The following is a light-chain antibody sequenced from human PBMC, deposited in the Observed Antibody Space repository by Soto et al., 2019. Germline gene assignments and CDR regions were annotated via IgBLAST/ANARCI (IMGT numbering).Light chain of an antibody. J-gene: IGLJ2*01. CDR2: VGTGGTVG. CDR3: GADHGSGSNFVV. V-gene: IGLV9-49*01. Sequence: QSVLTQPPSASASLGASVTLTCTLSSGYSNYKVDWYQQRPGKGPRFVMRVGTGGTVGSKGDGIPDRFSVLGSGLNRYLTIKNIQEEDESDYHCGADHGSGSNFVVFGGGTQLTVL. CDR1: SGYSNYK.